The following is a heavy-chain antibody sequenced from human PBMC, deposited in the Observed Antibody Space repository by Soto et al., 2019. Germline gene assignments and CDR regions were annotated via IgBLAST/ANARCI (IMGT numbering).Heavy chain of an antibody. CDR2: ISAHNGNT. Sequence: QVHLVQSGAEVKKPGASVKVSCKGSGYAFTTYGITWVRQAPGQGLEWMGWISAHNGNTTYAQKLQGRVTVTRDTSTSTAYMELTSLRSDDTAVYYCARGRYGDYWGQGALVTVSS. V-gene: IGHV1-18*01. CDR1: GYAFTTYG. CDR3: ARGRYGDY. D-gene: IGHD1-1*01. J-gene: IGHJ4*02.